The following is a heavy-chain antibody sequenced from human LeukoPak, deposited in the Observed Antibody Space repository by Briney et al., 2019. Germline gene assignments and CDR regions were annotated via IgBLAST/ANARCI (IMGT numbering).Heavy chain of an antibody. CDR1: GYFISSGYY. Sequence: SETLSLTCTVSGYFISSGYYWGWIRQPPGKGLQWIGSIHHSGSTYYNPSLKSRVTISVDTSKNQFSLKLSSVTAADTAVYYCARELSGWFDYWGQGTLVTVSS. J-gene: IGHJ4*02. D-gene: IGHD6-19*01. CDR3: ARELSGWFDY. V-gene: IGHV4-38-2*02. CDR2: IHHSGST.